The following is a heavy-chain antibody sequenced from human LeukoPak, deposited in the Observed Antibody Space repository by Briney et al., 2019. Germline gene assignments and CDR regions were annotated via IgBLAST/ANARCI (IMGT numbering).Heavy chain of an antibody. Sequence: SVKVSCKASGGTFSSYAISWVRQAPGQGLEWMGRIIPILGIANYAQKFQGRATITADKSTSTAYMELSSLRSEDTAVYYCARASYYYDSSGYYPDDYWGQGTLVTVSS. CDR1: GGTFSSYA. V-gene: IGHV1-69*04. CDR2: IIPILGIA. D-gene: IGHD3-22*01. CDR3: ARASYYYDSSGYYPDDY. J-gene: IGHJ4*02.